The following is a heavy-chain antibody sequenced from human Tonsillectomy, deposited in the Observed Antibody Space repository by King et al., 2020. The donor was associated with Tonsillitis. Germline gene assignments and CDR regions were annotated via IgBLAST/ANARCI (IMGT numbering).Heavy chain of an antibody. CDR1: GGSVSSGSYY. J-gene: IGHJ4*02. Sequence: VQLQESGPGLVKPSETLSLTCNVSGGSVSSGSYYWTWIRQPPGKGLEWIGYIYHSGSLRYNPSLKSLVTISLDTSKNQFSLNLTSVTAADTAVYFCASRHDWDDYWGQGTLVTVSS. V-gene: IGHV4-61*01. CDR3: ASRHDWDDY. D-gene: IGHD3-9*01. CDR2: IYHSGSL.